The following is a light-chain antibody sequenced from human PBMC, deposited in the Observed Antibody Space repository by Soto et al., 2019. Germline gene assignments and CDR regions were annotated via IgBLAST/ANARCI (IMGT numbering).Light chain of an antibody. CDR3: QPRCYWAAAT. J-gene: IGKJ2*01. CDR2: DPF. CDR1: QSVSNN. Sequence: DIVLTQSPATLSLSPGERATLSCRASQSVSNNLAWYHHKPGQAPRLLIYDPFNRATSVPPRLSGSESVTDFTLTISSLEPEGVVVYYCQPRCYWAAATFGLRTPLESK. V-gene: IGKV3-11*01.